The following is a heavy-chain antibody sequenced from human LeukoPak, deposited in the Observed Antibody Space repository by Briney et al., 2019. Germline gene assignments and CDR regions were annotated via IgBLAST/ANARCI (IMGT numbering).Heavy chain of an antibody. Sequence: PGVSLRLSCSSSGFTFSSYSMHWVRQAPGKGLEYVSAISSNGGTTYYADSVKGRFTISRDNSRNTLYLQMSSLRAEDTAVYYCVKAGSGSYYNWFDPWGQGTLVTVSS. CDR2: ISSNGGTT. CDR3: VKAGSGSYYNWFDP. J-gene: IGHJ5*02. CDR1: GFTFSSYS. V-gene: IGHV3-64D*09. D-gene: IGHD3-10*01.